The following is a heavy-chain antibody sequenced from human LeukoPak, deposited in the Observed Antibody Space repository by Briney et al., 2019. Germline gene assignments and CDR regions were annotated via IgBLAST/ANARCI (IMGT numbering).Heavy chain of an antibody. CDR1: GFTFSSYS. Sequence: TGGSLRLSCAASGFTFSSYSMNWARQAPGKGLEWVSYISSSSSTIYYADSVKGRCTISRDNAKNSLYLQMNSLRAEDTAVYYCARGGYCSSTSCYYPYYFDYWGQGTLVTVSS. CDR3: ARGGYCSSTSCYYPYYFDY. CDR2: ISSSSSTI. D-gene: IGHD2-2*01. J-gene: IGHJ4*02. V-gene: IGHV3-48*04.